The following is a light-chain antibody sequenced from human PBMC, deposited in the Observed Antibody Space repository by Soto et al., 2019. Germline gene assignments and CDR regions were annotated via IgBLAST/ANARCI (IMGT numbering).Light chain of an antibody. Sequence: QSVLTQPPSVSGAPGQRVTISCTGSSSNIGAGSDVHWYQQLPGTAPKLLIYGTSNRPSGVPGRFSGSKSGTSASLAITGLQYEDEADYYCQSYDSSLSGSIFGGGTKLTVL. CDR1: SSNIGAGSD. CDR2: GTS. J-gene: IGLJ2*01. CDR3: QSYDSSLSGSI. V-gene: IGLV1-40*01.